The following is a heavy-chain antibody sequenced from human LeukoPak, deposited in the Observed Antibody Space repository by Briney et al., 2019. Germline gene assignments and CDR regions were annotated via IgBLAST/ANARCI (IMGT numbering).Heavy chain of an antibody. CDR2: MNPNSGNT. D-gene: IGHD1-26*01. V-gene: IGHV1-8*01. J-gene: IGHJ3*02. Sequence: ASVKVSCKASGYTFTSYDINWVRQATGQGLEWMGWMNPNSGNTGYAQKFQGRVTMTRNTSISTAYMELSSLRSEDTAVYYCASLLIVGATDAFDIWGQGTMVTVSS. CDR1: GYTFTSYD. CDR3: ASLLIVGATDAFDI.